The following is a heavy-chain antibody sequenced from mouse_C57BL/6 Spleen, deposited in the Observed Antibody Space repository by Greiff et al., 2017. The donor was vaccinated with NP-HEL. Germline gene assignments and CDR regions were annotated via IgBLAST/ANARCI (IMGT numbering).Heavy chain of an antibody. D-gene: IGHD2-3*01. J-gene: IGHJ2*01. V-gene: IGHV1-61*01. Sequence: QVQLKQPGAELVRPGSSVKLSCKASGYTFTSYWMDWVKQRPGQGLEWIGNIYPSDSETHYNQNFKDKATLTVDKSSSTAYMQLSSLTSEDSAVYYCARWGLIGLLKDYWGQGTTLTVSS. CDR1: GYTFTSYW. CDR2: IYPSDSET. CDR3: ARWGLIGLLKDY.